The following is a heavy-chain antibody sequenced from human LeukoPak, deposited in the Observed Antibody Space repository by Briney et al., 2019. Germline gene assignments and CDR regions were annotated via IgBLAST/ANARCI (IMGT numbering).Heavy chain of an antibody. CDR1: GGSISSSSYY. V-gene: IGHV4-39*07. CDR3: ARGGDAHKGGNY. J-gene: IGHJ4*02. Sequence: PSETLSLTCTVSGGSISSSSYYWGWIRQPPGKGLEWIGSIYYSGSTYYNPSLKSRVTISVDTSKNQFSLKLSSVTAADTAVYFCARGGDAHKGGNYWGQGTLVTVSS. D-gene: IGHD5-24*01. CDR2: IYYSGST.